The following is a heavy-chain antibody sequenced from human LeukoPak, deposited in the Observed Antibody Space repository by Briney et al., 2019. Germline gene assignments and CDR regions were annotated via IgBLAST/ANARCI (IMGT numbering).Heavy chain of an antibody. CDR3: ARVGTDVANPDY. V-gene: IGHV1-2*02. CDR2: INPNSGGT. CDR1: GYTFTAYY. J-gene: IGHJ4*02. Sequence: ASVKVSCKASGYTFTAYYIHWVRQAPGQGLEWMGWINPNSGGTNYAQKFQGRVTMTRDTSISTAYMELSRLRSDDTAVYYCARVGTDVANPDYWGQGTLVTVSS. D-gene: IGHD1-14*01.